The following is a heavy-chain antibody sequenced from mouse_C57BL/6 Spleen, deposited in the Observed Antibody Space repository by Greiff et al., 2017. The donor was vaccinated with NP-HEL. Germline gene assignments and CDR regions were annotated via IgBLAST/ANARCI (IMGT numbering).Heavy chain of an antibody. Sequence: EVQLQQSGAELVRPGASVKLSCTASGFNIKDYYMHWVKQRPEQGLEWIGRIDPEDGDTEYAPKFQGKATMTANTSSNTAYLQLSSLTSEDTAVYYCTTSYYGYDGFAYWGQGTLVTVSA. V-gene: IGHV14-1*01. CDR1: GFNIKDYY. CDR3: TTSYYGYDGFAY. D-gene: IGHD2-9*01. CDR2: IDPEDGDT. J-gene: IGHJ3*01.